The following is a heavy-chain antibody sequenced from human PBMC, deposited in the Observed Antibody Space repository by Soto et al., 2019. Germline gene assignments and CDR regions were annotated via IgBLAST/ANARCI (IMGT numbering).Heavy chain of an antibody. V-gene: IGHV1-8*01. CDR1: GFSFSSFE. J-gene: IGHJ4*02. Sequence: QVPLVQSGAEVKNPGASMRVSCRTSGFSFSSFEIHWVRQAPGQGLEWVGRIHLKSGDTVFEQNFQGRAAMTRNTSVSRADMEVSGLKVEDTDVYYWARGRGGGVGGMLDHWGPGTPVTVSA. D-gene: IGHD1-26*01. CDR3: ARGRGGGVGGMLDH. CDR2: IHLKSGDT.